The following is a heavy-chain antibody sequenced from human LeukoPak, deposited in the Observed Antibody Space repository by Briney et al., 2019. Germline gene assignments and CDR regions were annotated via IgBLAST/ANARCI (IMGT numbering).Heavy chain of an antibody. V-gene: IGHV4-61*02. CDR1: GGSISSGSYY. CDR3: ARAGVKILDY. Sequence: SETLSLTCTVSGGSISSGSYYWSWIRQPAGKGLEWIRRIYTSGSTNYNPSLKSRVTISVDTSKNQFSLKLSSVTAADTAVYYCARAGVKILDYWGQGTLVTVSS. J-gene: IGHJ4*02. D-gene: IGHD3-10*01. CDR2: IYTSGST.